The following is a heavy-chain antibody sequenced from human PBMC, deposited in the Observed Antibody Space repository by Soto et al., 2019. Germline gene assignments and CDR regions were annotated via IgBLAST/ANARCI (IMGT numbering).Heavy chain of an antibody. CDR1: GFTFSAYA. CDR2: ISGSGGSI. Sequence: GGSLKLSCEASGFTFSAYAMSWVRQAPGKGLEWVSGISGSGGSIYYADSVKGRFTISRDNSKNTVYPQMNSLRAEDTAVYYCANSVRPLNWFDPWGQGTLVTVSS. D-gene: IGHD3-10*01. J-gene: IGHJ5*02. V-gene: IGHV3-23*01. CDR3: ANSVRPLNWFDP.